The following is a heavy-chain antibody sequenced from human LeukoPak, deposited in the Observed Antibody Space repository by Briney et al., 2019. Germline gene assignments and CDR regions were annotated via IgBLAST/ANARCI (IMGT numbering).Heavy chain of an antibody. J-gene: IGHJ5*02. CDR1: GYTFTSYD. V-gene: IGHV1-8*01. Sequence: ASVKVSCKASGYTFTSYDINWVRRATGQGLEWMGWMNPNSGNTGYAQKFQGRVTMTRNTSISTAYMELSSLRSEDTAVYYCARAPHYYDSSGYYYGPLHNWFDPWGQGTLVTVSS. CDR3: ARAPHYYDSSGYYYGPLHNWFDP. D-gene: IGHD3-22*01. CDR2: MNPNSGNT.